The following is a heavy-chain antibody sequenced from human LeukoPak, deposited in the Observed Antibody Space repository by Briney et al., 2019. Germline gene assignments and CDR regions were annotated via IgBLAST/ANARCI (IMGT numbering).Heavy chain of an antibody. J-gene: IGHJ4*02. CDR1: GFTFSDYY. CDR3: ARDYYPYYYDSSGYYPLGY. Sequence: GGSLRLSCAASGFTFSDYYMSWIRQAPGKGLEWVSYISSSGSTIYYADSVKGRFTISRDNAKNSLYLQMNSLRAEDTAVYYCARDYYPYYYDSSGYYPLGYWGQGTLVTVSS. D-gene: IGHD3-22*01. CDR2: ISSSGSTI. V-gene: IGHV3-11*01.